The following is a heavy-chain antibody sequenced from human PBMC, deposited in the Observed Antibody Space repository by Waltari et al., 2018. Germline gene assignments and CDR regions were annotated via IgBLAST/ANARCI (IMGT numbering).Heavy chain of an antibody. V-gene: IGHV3-48*01. J-gene: IGHJ5*02. Sequence: EVQLVESGGGLVQPGGSLRLSCAASGFTFSSYSMNWVRQAPGKGLEWVSYIRSSSSTIYDADFVKGRFTSSRDNAKNSLYLQMNSLRAEDTAVYYCARESYYYGSGSYLVNWFDPWGQGTLVTVSS. D-gene: IGHD3-10*01. CDR2: IRSSSSTI. CDR3: ARESYYYGSGSYLVNWFDP. CDR1: GFTFSSYS.